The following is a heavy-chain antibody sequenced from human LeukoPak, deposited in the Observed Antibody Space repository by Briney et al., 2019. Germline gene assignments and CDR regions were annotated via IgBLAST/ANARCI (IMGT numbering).Heavy chain of an antibody. V-gene: IGHV1-2*06. CDR3: ARDPTVSVPDYFDY. J-gene: IGHJ4*02. Sequence: ASVKVSCKASGYTFTGYYMHWVRQAPGQGLEWMGRINPNSGGTNYAQKFQGRVTMTRDTSISTAYMELSRLRSDDTAVYYCARDPTVSVPDYFDYWGQGILVTVSS. D-gene: IGHD4-11*01. CDR1: GYTFTGYY. CDR2: INPNSGGT.